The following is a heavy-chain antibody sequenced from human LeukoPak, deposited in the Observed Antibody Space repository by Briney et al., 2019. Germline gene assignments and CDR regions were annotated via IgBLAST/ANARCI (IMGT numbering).Heavy chain of an antibody. D-gene: IGHD3-22*01. CDR3: AKDVVDSSGYWWGEDY. CDR1: GFTLSTSG. V-gene: IGHV3-23*01. CDR2: ISGSGGST. J-gene: IGHJ4*02. Sequence: GGSLRLSCAASGFTLSTSGMHWVRQAPGKGLEWVSAISGSGGSTYYADSVKGRFTISRDNSKNTLYLQMNSLRAEDTAVYYCAKDVVDSSGYWWGEDYWGQGTLVTVSS.